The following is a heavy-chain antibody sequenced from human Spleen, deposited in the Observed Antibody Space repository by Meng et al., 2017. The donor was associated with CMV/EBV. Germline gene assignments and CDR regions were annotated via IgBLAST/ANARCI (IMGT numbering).Heavy chain of an antibody. V-gene: IGHV4-34*01. CDR1: GGSFSGYY. Sequence: SETLSLTCAVYGGSFSGYYWSWIRQPPGKGLEWIGEISHSRSPNYNPSLKSRVTISADTSKNQFSLKLSSVTAADTAVYFCARGVDYYYGMDVWGQGTTVTVSS. CDR2: ISHSRSP. J-gene: IGHJ6*02. CDR3: ARGVDYYYGMDV.